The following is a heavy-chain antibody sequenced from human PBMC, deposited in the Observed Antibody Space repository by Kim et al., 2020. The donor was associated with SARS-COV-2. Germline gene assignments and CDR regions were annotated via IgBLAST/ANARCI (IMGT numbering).Heavy chain of an antibody. CDR1: GGSMINYH. CDR3: ARFENYDSASGRRYYMDV. V-gene: IGHV4-59*08. Sequence: SETLSLTCTVYGGSMINYHWGWVRQPPGKGLECIGNIYSSGRTNYVPSFKSRVTMSIDTSKSQFSLTLSSVLAADTAVYYCARFENYDSASGRRYYMDVWAKEPRSPSP. CDR2: IYSSGRT. D-gene: IGHD3-16*01. J-gene: IGHJ6*03.